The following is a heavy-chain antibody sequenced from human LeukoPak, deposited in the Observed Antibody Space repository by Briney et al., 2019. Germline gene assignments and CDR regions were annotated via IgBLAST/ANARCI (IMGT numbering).Heavy chain of an antibody. Sequence: ASVKVSCKASGYTFTNYAFHWVRQAPGQRLEWMGWFNSDTGDTHYSQNFQGRLIITRDTSASTAYMELSSLRPEDTAVYYCAKEGDYGDYGYFDYWGQGTLVTVSS. CDR2: FNSDTGDT. CDR3: AKEGDYGDYGYFDY. V-gene: IGHV1-3*01. J-gene: IGHJ4*02. CDR1: GYTFTNYA. D-gene: IGHD4-17*01.